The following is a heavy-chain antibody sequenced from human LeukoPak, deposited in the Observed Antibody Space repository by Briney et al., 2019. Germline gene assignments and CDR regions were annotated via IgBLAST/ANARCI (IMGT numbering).Heavy chain of an antibody. J-gene: IGHJ4*02. V-gene: IGHV4-61*01. Sequence: PSETLSLTCTVSGDSVSSGSYYWSWIRQPPGKGLEWIGYIYYSGSTNYNPSLKSRVTISVDTSKNQFSLKLTSVIAADTAVYYCARGDNFGSGSPGNFDYWGQGTLVTVSS. CDR3: ARGDNFGSGSPGNFDY. CDR1: GDSVSSGSYY. CDR2: IYYSGST. D-gene: IGHD3-10*01.